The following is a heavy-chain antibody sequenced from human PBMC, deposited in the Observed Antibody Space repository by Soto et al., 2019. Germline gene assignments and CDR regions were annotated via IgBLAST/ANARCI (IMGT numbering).Heavy chain of an antibody. D-gene: IGHD6-19*01. CDR3: ARAGSSGWYLDY. CDR1: GGSFDSYY. V-gene: IGHV4-59*01. Sequence: VQLQESGPGLVKPSETLSLTCTVSGGSFDSYYWTWIRQPPGRVLECLAYIDDSGYNTSSPSLKSRVTISVDTSKNQFALKLSSVTAADTAVYYCARAGSSGWYLDYWGQGTLPAVAS. CDR2: IDDSGYN. J-gene: IGHJ4*02.